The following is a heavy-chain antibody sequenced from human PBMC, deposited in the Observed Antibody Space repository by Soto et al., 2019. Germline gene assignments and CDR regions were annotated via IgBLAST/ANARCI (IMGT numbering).Heavy chain of an antibody. Sequence: PSQTLSLTCAISGDSVSSNSAAWNWIRQSPSRGLEWLGRTYYRSKWYYDYAVSVKSRITINPDTSKNQFSLQLNSVTPEATAVSYCARVHRSSSDSSGYYDYWGQGTLVTVSS. CDR2: TYYRSKWYY. CDR3: ARVHRSSSDSSGYYDY. CDR1: GDSVSSNSAA. D-gene: IGHD3-22*01. V-gene: IGHV6-1*01. J-gene: IGHJ4*02.